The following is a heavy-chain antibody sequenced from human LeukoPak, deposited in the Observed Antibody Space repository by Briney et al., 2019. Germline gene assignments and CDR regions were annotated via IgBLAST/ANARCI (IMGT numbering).Heavy chain of an antibody. CDR1: GGSFSGYY. CDR3: ASLEQLVIY. J-gene: IGHJ4*02. CDR2: INHSGST. D-gene: IGHD6-6*01. V-gene: IGHV4-34*01. Sequence: PSETLSLTCAVYGGSFSGYYWSWIRQPPGKGLEWIGEINHSGSTNYNPSLKSRVTISVDTSKNQFSLKLSSVTAADTAVYYCASLEQLVIYWGQGTLVTVSS.